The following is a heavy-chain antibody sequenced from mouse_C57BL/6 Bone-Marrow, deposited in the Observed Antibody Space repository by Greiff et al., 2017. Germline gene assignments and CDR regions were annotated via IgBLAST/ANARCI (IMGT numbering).Heavy chain of an antibody. CDR1: GYTFTSYG. D-gene: IGHD2-5*01. J-gene: IGHJ4*01. V-gene: IGHV1-81*01. CDR2: IYPRSGNT. Sequence: VQLQQSGAELARPGASVKLSCKASGYTFTSYGISWVKQRTGQGLEWIGEIYPRSGNTYYNEKFKGKATLTADKSSSTAYMELRSLTSEDSAVYFCAYSNYAMDYWGQGTSGTVSS. CDR3: AYSNYAMDY.